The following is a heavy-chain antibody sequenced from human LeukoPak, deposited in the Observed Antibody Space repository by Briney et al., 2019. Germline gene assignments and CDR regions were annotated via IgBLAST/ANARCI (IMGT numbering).Heavy chain of an antibody. V-gene: IGHV1-2*02. D-gene: IGHD5-12*01. J-gene: IGHJ6*03. CDR1: GYTFIDYY. CDR3: ARVGYEYYYYYMDV. CDR2: INSNSADT. Sequence: ASVKVSCKASGYTFIDYYIHWVRQAPGQGLEWMGWINSNSADTDYAQNFQGRVTMTRDTSISTAYMELSRLRSDDTAVYYCARVGYEYYYYYMDVWGKGTTVTVSS.